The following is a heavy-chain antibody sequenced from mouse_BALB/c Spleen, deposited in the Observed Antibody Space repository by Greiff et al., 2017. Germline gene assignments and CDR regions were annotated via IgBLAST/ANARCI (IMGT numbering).Heavy chain of an antibody. V-gene: IGHV2-6-7*01. Sequence: VQLQESGPGLVAPSQSLSITCTVSGFSLTGYGVNWVRQPPGKGLEWLGMIWGDGSTDYNSALKSRLSISKDNSKSQVFLKMNSLQTDDTARYYCARRGYGSRRALDYWGQGTSVTVSS. J-gene: IGHJ4*01. CDR1: GFSLTGYG. CDR3: ARRGYGSRRALDY. D-gene: IGHD1-1*01. CDR2: IWGDGST.